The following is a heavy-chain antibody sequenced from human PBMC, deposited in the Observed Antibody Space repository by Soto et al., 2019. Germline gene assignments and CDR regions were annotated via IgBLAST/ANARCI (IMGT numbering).Heavy chain of an antibody. CDR1: GFTFSNFA. J-gene: IGHJ4*02. V-gene: IGHV3-23*04. CDR2: LSGDGTST. D-gene: IGHD3-22*01. CDR3: AKEGGPYYYDISGDNYFDY. Sequence: EVQLVESGGGLVQPGGSLRLSCAASGFTFSNFAMSWVRQAPGKGLEWVSALSGDGTSTYHADSVKGRFTISRDNSKNTLYLQMTSLRDEDTAAYYCAKEGGPYYYDISGDNYFDYWGQGTLVTVSS.